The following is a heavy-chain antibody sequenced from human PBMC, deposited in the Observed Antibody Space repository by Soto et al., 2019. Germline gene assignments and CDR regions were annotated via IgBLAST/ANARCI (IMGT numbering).Heavy chain of an antibody. Sequence: ASVKVSCKASGYTFTGHYIHWARQAPEQGPEWMGEIGPESGATRYAQRFQGRVTMTRDMSITTVYMELNNLSPDDTAVYYCGGGRSGQIVVFYWGQGTPVTVSS. D-gene: IGHD1-26*01. CDR1: GYTFTGHY. V-gene: IGHV1-2*02. J-gene: IGHJ4*02. CDR3: GGGRSGQIVVFY. CDR2: IGPESGAT.